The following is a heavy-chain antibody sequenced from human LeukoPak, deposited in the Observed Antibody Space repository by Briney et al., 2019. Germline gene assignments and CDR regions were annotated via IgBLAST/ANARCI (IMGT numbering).Heavy chain of an antibody. V-gene: IGHV3-7*01. CDR3: AKWRWRQSEYED. CDR2: IKHDGSGK. Sequence: GGSLRLSCEASGFSFSDHWMGWVRQAPGKGLECVANIKHDGSGKEYVDSVKGRFTISRDNAKNSVYLEMSSLRAEDTAVYYCAKWRWRQSEYEDWGQETLVTVSS. J-gene: IGHJ4*02. D-gene: IGHD5-24*01. CDR1: GFSFSDHW.